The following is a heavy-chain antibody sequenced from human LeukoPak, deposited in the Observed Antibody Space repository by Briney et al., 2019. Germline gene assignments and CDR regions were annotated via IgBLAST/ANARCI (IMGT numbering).Heavy chain of an antibody. Sequence: SETLSLTCTVSGGSIGSNYWTWIRQPPGKGLEYIGYIYYTGATNYNPSLKSRVTISVDTSKNQFSLKMTSVDAADTAVYFCAKYGNSGWVIDNWGQGTLVTVSS. CDR1: GGSIGSNY. J-gene: IGHJ4*02. D-gene: IGHD6-19*01. CDR2: IYYTGAT. V-gene: IGHV4-59*08. CDR3: AKYGNSGWVIDN.